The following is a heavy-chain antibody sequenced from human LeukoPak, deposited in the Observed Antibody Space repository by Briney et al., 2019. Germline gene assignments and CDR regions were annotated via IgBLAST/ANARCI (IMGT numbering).Heavy chain of an antibody. Sequence: GGSLRLSCAASGFTFGDHYMDWVRQAPGKGLEWVANIKEDGSEKNYVDSVKGRFTISRDNAKNSLYLQMNSLRAEDTAVYYCARGGGRHVENWGQGTLVTVSS. CDR2: IKEDGSEK. D-gene: IGHD5-24*01. V-gene: IGHV3-7*05. CDR1: GFTFGDHY. J-gene: IGHJ4*02. CDR3: ARGGGRHVEN.